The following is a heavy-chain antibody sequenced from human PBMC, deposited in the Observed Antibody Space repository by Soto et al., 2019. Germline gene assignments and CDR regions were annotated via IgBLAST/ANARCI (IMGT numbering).Heavy chain of an antibody. V-gene: IGHV1-18*01. CDR1: GYTFTKYG. D-gene: IGHD6-19*01. CDR2: ISAYNGNT. Sequence: QVQLVESGAEVKKPGASVKVSCKASGYTFTKYGISWVRQAPGQGLEWMGWISAYNGNTNYAQKLQGRVTMTTDTSTSTAYMELRSLRSDAAALYYCARDRRGRQWQNYYYCGMDVWGQGTTVTVSS. CDR3: ARDRRGRQWQNYYYCGMDV. J-gene: IGHJ6*02.